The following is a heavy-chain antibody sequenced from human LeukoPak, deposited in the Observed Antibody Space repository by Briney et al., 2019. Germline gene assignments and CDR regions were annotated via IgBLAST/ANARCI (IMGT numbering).Heavy chain of an antibody. CDR1: GYSISSGYY. CDR3: ARHRVAVAGRGRDFDY. CDR2: IYYTGT. V-gene: IGHV4-38-2*01. D-gene: IGHD6-19*01. J-gene: IGHJ4*02. Sequence: SETLSLTCSVSGYSISSGYYWSWIRQPPGKGLEWIGCIYYTGTSYNPSLKSRVTISADTSKNQFSLKLSSVTAADTAVYYCARHRVAVAGRGRDFDYWGQGTLVTVSS.